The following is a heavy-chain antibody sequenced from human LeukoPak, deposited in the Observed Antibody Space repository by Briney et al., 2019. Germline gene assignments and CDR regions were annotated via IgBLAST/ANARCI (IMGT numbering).Heavy chain of an antibody. J-gene: IGHJ4*02. V-gene: IGHV3-23*01. D-gene: IGHD5-18*01. CDR3: AKLCTRGYSECRPDY. CDR2: ISGSGGST. CDR1: GFSISSHW. Sequence: GGSLRVSCAASGFSISSHWMGWVRQAPGKGLEWVSAISGSGGSTYYADSVKGRFTISRDNSKNTLYLQVNSLRAEDTAVYYCAKLCTRGYSECRPDYWGQGTLVTVSS.